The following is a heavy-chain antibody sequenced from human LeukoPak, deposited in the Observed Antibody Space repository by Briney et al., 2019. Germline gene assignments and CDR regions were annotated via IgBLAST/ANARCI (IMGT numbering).Heavy chain of an antibody. D-gene: IGHD6-13*01. CDR1: GGSISSSSYY. J-gene: IGHJ5*02. CDR2: IYYSGST. Sequence: PSETLSLTCTVSGGSISSSSYYWGWTRQPPGKGLEWIGSIYYSGSTYYKPSLESRVTISADTFKNQFSLKLNSVTAADTAVYYCARVVSSSSWYEYGPNWFDPWGQGTLVTVSS. CDR3: ARVVSSSSWYEYGPNWFDP. V-gene: IGHV4-39*01.